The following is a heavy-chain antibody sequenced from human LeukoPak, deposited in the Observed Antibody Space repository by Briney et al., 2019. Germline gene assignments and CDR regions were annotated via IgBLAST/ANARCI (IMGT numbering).Heavy chain of an antibody. CDR1: GFTFSDFI. CDR2: ISYDGSNK. J-gene: IGHJ4*02. D-gene: IGHD1-26*01. CDR3: ARDSGSYGSFYFDY. Sequence: GGSLRLSCAASGFTFSDFIIHWVRQAPGKGLEWVAVISYDGSNKYYADSVKGRFTISRDNSKNTLYLQMNSLRAEDTAVYYCARDSGSYGSFYFDYWGQGTLVTVSS. V-gene: IGHV3-30-3*01.